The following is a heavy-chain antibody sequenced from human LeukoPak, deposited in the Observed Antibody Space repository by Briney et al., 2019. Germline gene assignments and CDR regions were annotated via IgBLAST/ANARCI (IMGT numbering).Heavy chain of an antibody. Sequence: SETLSLTCTVSGGSISSYYWSWIRQPPGKGLERIGYIYYSGSTNYNPSLKSRVTISVDTSKNQFSLKLSSVTAADTAVYYCATSTHSFDYWGQGTLVTVSS. V-gene: IGHV4-59*01. J-gene: IGHJ4*02. CDR3: ATSTHSFDY. CDR2: IYYSGST. D-gene: IGHD5/OR15-5a*01. CDR1: GGSISSYY.